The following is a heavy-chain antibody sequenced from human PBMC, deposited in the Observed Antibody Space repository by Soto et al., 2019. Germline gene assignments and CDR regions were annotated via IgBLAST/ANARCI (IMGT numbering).Heavy chain of an antibody. CDR2: IKQDGSEK. CDR3: ARVFQVPAAHLHY. CDR1: GFTFSSYW. J-gene: IGHJ4*02. Sequence: GGSLRLSCAASGFTFSSYWMSWVRQAPGKGLEWVANIKQDGSEKYYVDSVKGRFTISRDNAKNSLYLQMNSLRAEDTAVYYCARVFQVPAAHLHYWGQGTLVTVSS. V-gene: IGHV3-7*01. D-gene: IGHD2-2*01.